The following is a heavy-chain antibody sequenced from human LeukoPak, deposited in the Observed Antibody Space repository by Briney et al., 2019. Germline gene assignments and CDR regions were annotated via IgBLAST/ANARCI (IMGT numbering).Heavy chain of an antibody. CDR1: GGSISSNSYY. J-gene: IGHJ6*03. CDR3: ATNGYYCMDV. CDR2: IYYSGST. D-gene: IGHD2-8*01. V-gene: IGHV4-39*06. Sequence: SETLSLTCTVAGGSISSNSYYWGWIRQPPGKGLKWIGTIYYSGSTYYNSSLKIRVAMSVDKSKNQFALKLTSVTAADTAVYYCATNGYYCMDVWGKGTTVTVSS.